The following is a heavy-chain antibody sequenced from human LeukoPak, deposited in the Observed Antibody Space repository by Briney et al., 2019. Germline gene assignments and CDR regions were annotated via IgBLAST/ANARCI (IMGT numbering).Heavy chain of an antibody. Sequence: ASVKVSCKASGYTFTGYYMHWVRQAPGQGLEWMGWINPNSGGTNYAQNFQGRVTMTRDTSISTAYMELSRLRSDDTAVYYCASIAAATTGGDDDSFDIWGQGTMVTVSS. CDR3: ASIAAATTGGDDDSFDI. J-gene: IGHJ3*02. D-gene: IGHD6-13*01. CDR1: GYTFTGYY. CDR2: INPNSGGT. V-gene: IGHV1-2*02.